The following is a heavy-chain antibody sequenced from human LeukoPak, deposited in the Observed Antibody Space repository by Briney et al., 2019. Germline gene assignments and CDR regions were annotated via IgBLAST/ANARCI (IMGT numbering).Heavy chain of an antibody. D-gene: IGHD6-13*01. J-gene: IGHJ6*02. V-gene: IGHV3-23*01. CDR3: AKGLAAALYYYYGMDV. CDR2: ISGSGGST. Sequence: GGSLRLSCAASGFTFSSYAMSWVRQAPGKGLEWVSAISGSGGSTYYADSVKGRFTISRGNSKNTRYLQMNSLRAEDTAVYYCAKGLAAALYYYYGMDVWGQGTTVTVSS. CDR1: GFTFSSYA.